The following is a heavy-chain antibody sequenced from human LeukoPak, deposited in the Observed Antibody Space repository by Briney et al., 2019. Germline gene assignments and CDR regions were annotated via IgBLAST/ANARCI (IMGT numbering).Heavy chain of an antibody. V-gene: IGHV4-59*08. D-gene: IGHD5-12*01. CDR3: VRGYSGYPYYLDY. CDR2: ISYSGST. Sequence: PSETLSLTCTVSGGSISGYYWTWIRQPPGKGLEWIGYISYSGSTSSHPSLKSQVTISLDMSKSQFSLKLTSVTAADTAVYYCVRGYSGYPYYLDYWGQGTLVTVSS. CDR1: GGSISGYY. J-gene: IGHJ4*02.